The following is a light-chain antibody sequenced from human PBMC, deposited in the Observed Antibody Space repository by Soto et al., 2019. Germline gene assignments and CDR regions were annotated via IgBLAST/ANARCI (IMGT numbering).Light chain of an antibody. CDR3: CSYAGGYTFGV. J-gene: IGLJ2*01. CDR1: SSDVGYNY. CDR2: DVI. V-gene: IGLV2-11*01. Sequence: QSALTQPRSVSGSPGQSVTISCTGSSSDVGYNYVSWYQQHPGKAPKLMIYDVIKRPSGVPDRFSGSRSGNTASLTISGLQAEDEADYYCCSYAGGYTFGVFGGGTKVTVL.